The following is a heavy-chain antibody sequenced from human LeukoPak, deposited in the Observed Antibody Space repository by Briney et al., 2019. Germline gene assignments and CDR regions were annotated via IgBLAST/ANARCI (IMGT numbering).Heavy chain of an antibody. CDR3: ARSRGIRVPNWFDP. V-gene: IGHV5-51*01. CDR1: GYSFTSNW. D-gene: IGHD3-10*01. J-gene: IGHJ5*02. Sequence: PGASLQISCQGSGYSFTSNWIGWVRQLPGKGLEYMGIIYPGDSDTRYSPSFQGQVTISADKSISTSYLQWSSLKASDTAMYYCARSRGIRVPNWFDPWGQGTLVTVSS. CDR2: IYPGDSDT.